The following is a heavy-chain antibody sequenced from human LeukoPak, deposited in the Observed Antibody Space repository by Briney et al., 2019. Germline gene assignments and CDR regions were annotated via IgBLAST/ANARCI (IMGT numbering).Heavy chain of an antibody. Sequence: ASVKVSCKASGYTFTSYGISWVRQAPGQGLEWMGWINTNTGNPTYAQGFTGRFVFSLDTSVSTAYLQISSLKAEDTAVYYCARDKVYCSSTSCQQEYYGMDGSGQPTTVTDYS. D-gene: IGHD2-2*01. J-gene: IGHJ6*01. CDR3: ARDKVYCSSTSCQQEYYGMDG. CDR2: INTNTGNP. V-gene: IGHV7-4-1*02. CDR1: GYTFTSYG.